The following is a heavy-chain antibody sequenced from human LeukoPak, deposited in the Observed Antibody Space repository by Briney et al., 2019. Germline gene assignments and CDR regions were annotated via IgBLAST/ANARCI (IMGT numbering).Heavy chain of an antibody. Sequence: GESLKISCKGSGYTFTNHWIAWVRQMPGKGLEWMGIIYPADSDTRYSPSFQGQVTISADKSVRTAYLQRSSLKASDIAMYYCAFGASNWDQFDYWGQGTLVTVSS. CDR3: AFGASNWDQFDY. V-gene: IGHV5-51*01. CDR2: IYPADSDT. J-gene: IGHJ4*02. D-gene: IGHD7-27*01. CDR1: GYTFTNHW.